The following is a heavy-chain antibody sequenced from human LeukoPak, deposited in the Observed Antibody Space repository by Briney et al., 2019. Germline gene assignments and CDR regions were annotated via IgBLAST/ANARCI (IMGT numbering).Heavy chain of an antibody. J-gene: IGHJ4*02. D-gene: IGHD1-26*01. CDR1: GLTFSSYA. V-gene: IGHV3-23*01. CDR2: ISGSSGAT. Sequence: GGSLRLSCAASGLTFSSYAMSWVRQAPGKGLEWVSVISGSSGATYYADTVKGRFAISRDNSKNTLYLQMNSLRAEDTAVYYCARDRTSGVGATMADYWGQGTLVTVSS. CDR3: ARDRTSGVGATMADY.